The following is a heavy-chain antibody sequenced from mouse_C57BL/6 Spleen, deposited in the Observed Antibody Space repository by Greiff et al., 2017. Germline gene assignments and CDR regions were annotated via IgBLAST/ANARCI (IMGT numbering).Heavy chain of an antibody. J-gene: IGHJ2*01. D-gene: IGHD2-4*01. CDR2: IYPGSGST. Sequence: QVQLKASGAELVKPGASVKMSCKASGYTFTSYWLTWVKQRPGQGLEWIGDIYPGSGSTNYNEKFKSKATLTVNTSSSTAYMQLSSLTSEDSAVYYCARSYDYDVEYYFDYWGQGTTLTVSS. CDR3: ARSYDYDVEYYFDY. V-gene: IGHV1-55*01. CDR1: GYTFTSYW.